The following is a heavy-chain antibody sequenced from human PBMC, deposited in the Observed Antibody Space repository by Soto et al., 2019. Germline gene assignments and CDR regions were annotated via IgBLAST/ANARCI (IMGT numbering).Heavy chain of an antibody. D-gene: IGHD6-13*01. CDR3: ARDGGSSSWFLPDNRFAP. CDR2: ISAYNGNT. V-gene: IGHV1-18*01. J-gene: IGHJ5*02. CDR1: GYTFTSYG. Sequence: ASVKVSCKASGYTFTSYGISWGRQVPGQGLEWMGWISAYNGNTNYAQKLQGGVTMTTDTSTSTAYMELRSLRSDDTAVYYCARDGGSSSWFLPDNRFAPWGQGTLVTVSS.